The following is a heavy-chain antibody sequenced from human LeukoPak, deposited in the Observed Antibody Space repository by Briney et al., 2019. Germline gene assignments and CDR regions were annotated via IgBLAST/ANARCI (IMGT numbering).Heavy chain of an antibody. CDR2: INHSGST. V-gene: IGHV4-34*01. Sequence: GSLRLSCAASGFTFTSYWMSWVRQPPGKGLEWIGEINHSGSTNYNPSLKSRVTISVDTSKNQFSLKLTSVTAADTAVYYCAREAYYGSGSYYKLDSVALYFDYWGQGTLVTVSS. J-gene: IGHJ4*02. D-gene: IGHD3-10*01. CDR1: GFTFTSYW. CDR3: AREAYYGSGSYYKLDSVALYFDY.